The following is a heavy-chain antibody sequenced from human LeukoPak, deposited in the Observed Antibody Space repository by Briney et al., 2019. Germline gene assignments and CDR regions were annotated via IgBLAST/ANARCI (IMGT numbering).Heavy chain of an antibody. CDR3: ARDSGDGYGMDV. V-gene: IGHV1-2*02. J-gene: IGHJ6*02. D-gene: IGHD5-24*01. CDR2: INPNSGGT. CDR1: GYTFTGYY. Sequence: ASVKVSCKASGYTFTGYYMHWVRQAPGQGLERMGWINPNSGGTNYAQKFQGRVTMTRDTSISTAYMELSRLRSDDTAVYYCARDSGDGYGMDVWGQGTTVTVSS.